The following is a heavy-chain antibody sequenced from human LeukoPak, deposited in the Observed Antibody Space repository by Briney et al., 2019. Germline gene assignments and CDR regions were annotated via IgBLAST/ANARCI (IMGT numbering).Heavy chain of an antibody. CDR2: IGSSRRYI. D-gene: IGHD6-6*01. CDR3: TRGLEYSSTDAFDI. CDR1: GITFSRHS. V-gene: IGHV3-21*01. J-gene: IGHJ3*02. Sequence: PGGSLRLSCEVSGITFSRHSMNWVRQAPGKGLEWVASIGSSRRYICHADSVRGRFTISGDNAEKSLYLEMNSLRVEETAVYYCTRGLEYSSTDAFDIWSQGIMVTVSS.